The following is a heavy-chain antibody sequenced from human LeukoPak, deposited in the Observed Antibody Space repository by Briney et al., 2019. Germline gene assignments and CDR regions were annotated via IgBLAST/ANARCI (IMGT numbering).Heavy chain of an antibody. CDR1: GGTFSNYA. V-gene: IGHV1-69*13. J-gene: IGHJ6*01. Sequence: ASVKVSCKASGGTFSNYAISWVRQAPGQGLEWMGGIIPIFGTVNYAQKFQGRVTITADESTSTAYMDLSSLRCEGTAVYYCARGHIDTSNYYYYGVDVWGQGTTVTVSS. D-gene: IGHD3-22*01. CDR3: ARGHIDTSNYYYYGVDV. CDR2: IIPIFGTV.